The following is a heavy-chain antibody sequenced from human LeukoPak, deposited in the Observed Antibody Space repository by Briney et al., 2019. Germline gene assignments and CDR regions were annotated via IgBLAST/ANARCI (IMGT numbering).Heavy chain of an antibody. J-gene: IGHJ1*01. V-gene: IGHV3-23*01. CDR3: AKDVLNYYDSSGYGYFQH. CDR1: GFTFSSYA. D-gene: IGHD3-22*01. Sequence: PGGSLRLSCAASGFTFSSYAMSWVRQAPGKGLEWVSAISGSGGSTYYADSVKGRFTISRDNSKNTLYLQMNSLGAEDTAVYYCAKDVLNYYDSSGYGYFQHWGQGTLVTVSS. CDR2: ISGSGGST.